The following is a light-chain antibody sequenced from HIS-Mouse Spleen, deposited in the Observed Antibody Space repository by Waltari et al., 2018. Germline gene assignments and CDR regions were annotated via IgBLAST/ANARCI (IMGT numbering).Light chain of an antibody. V-gene: IGLV3-10*01. J-gene: IGLJ2*01. CDR2: EDS. Sequence: SYELTQPPSVSVSPGQTARITCSGDALTKEYAYCYQQKSRQAPVLVIYEDSKRPSGIPERFSGSSSGTMATLTISGAQVEDEADYYCYSTDSSGNHRVFGGGTKLTVL. CDR1: ALTKEY. CDR3: YSTDSSGNHRV.